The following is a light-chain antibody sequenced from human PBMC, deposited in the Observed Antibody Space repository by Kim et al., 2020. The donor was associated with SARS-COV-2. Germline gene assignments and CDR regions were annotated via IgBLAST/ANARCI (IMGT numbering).Light chain of an antibody. CDR3: QQSYSSPRT. CDR2: GAS. Sequence: DIQMTQSPSSLSASVGDRVTITCRASQTISTFLNWYQQKPGKAHKFLIYGASSLQSGVPSRFSGSGSGTDFTLTITSLQPEDFATYYCQQSYSSPRTFGQGTKLEI. J-gene: IGKJ2*01. V-gene: IGKV1-39*01. CDR1: QTISTF.